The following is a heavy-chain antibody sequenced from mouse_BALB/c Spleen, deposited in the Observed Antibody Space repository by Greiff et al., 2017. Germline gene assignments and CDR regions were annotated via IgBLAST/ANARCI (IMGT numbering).Heavy chain of an antibody. CDR3: AREDYAVDY. CDR1: GYTFTSYW. V-gene: IGHV1-7*01. Sequence: VKLQESGAELAKPGASVKMSCKASGYTFTSYWMHWVKQRPGQGLEWIGYINPSTGYTEYNQKFKDKATLTADKSSSTAYMQLSSLTSEDSAVYYCAREDYAVDYWGQGTTLTVSS. CDR2: INPSTGYT. J-gene: IGHJ2*01. D-gene: IGHD2-4*01.